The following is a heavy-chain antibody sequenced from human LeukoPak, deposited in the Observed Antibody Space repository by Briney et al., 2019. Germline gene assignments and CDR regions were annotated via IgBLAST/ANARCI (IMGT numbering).Heavy chain of an antibody. CDR1: GFTFSSYG. V-gene: IGHV3-30*03. CDR2: ISYDGSNK. D-gene: IGHD6-6*01. Sequence: HAGGSLRLSCAASGFTFSSYGMHWVRQAPGKGLEWVAVISYDGSNKYYADSVKGRFTISRDNSKNTLYLQMNSLRAEDTAVYYCAREEYSTSFDYWGQGTLVTVSP. CDR3: AREEYSTSFDY. J-gene: IGHJ4*02.